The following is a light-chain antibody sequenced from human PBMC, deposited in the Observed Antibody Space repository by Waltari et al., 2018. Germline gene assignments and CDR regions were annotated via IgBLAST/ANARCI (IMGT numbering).Light chain of an antibody. J-gene: IGKJ5*01. V-gene: IGKV3-15*01. CDR2: GAS. Sequence: EIGMTQSPVTLSVSPGERVTLSCRTSRSVNVNLAWYQQKPGQAPRLLIYGASTRATAVPARFSGSGSGTEFTLTISSLQSEDFAVYYCQQYDDWLPITFGQGTRLDIK. CDR1: RSVNVN. CDR3: QQYDDWLPIT.